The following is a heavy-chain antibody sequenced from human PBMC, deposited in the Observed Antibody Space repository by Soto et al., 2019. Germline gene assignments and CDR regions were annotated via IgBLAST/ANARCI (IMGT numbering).Heavy chain of an antibody. CDR2: ISGSGGST. CDR1: GFTFSSYA. J-gene: IGHJ4*02. Sequence: PGGSLRLSCAASGFTFSSYAMSWVRQAPGKGLEWVSAISGSGGSTYYADSVKGRFTISRDNSKNTLYLQMNSLRAEDTAVYYCAKDLSSGSYSGPNYYFDYWGQGTLVTVS. V-gene: IGHV3-23*01. D-gene: IGHD3-10*01. CDR3: AKDLSSGSYSGPNYYFDY.